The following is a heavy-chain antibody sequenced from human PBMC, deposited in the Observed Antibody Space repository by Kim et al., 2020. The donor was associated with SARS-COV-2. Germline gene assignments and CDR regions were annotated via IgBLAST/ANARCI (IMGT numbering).Heavy chain of an antibody. CDR3: ARSAQYSSSWYDGMDY. V-gene: IGHV1-69*02. Sequence: KFQGRVTITADKSTSTAYMELSSLRAEDTAVYYCARSAQYSSSWYDGMDYWGQGTLVTVSS. D-gene: IGHD6-13*01. J-gene: IGHJ4*02.